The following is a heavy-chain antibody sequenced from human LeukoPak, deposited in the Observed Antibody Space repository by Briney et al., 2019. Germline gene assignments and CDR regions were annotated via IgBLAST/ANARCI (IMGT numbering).Heavy chain of an antibody. J-gene: IGHJ4*02. CDR3: ASDQRYAFDY. Sequence: GGSLRLSCATSGFSFTDYPMNWIRQAPGKGLEWVSNIRTSAEGANYAYYADSVKGRVTISRDDAKNTLYLHMNSLRDDDTAVYYCASDQRYAFDYWGQGILVTVSS. CDR1: GFSFTDYP. CDR2: IRTSAEGANYA. V-gene: IGHV3-11*05. D-gene: IGHD3-9*01.